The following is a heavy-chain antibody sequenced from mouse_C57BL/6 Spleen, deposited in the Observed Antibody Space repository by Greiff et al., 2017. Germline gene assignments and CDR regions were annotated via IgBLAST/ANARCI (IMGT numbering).Heavy chain of an antibody. Sequence: QVQLKESGAELVKPGASVKLSCKASGYTFTEYTIHWVKQRSGQGLEWIGWFYPGSGSIKYNEKFKDKATLTADKSSSTVYMELSRLTSEDSAVYSCARHEEYDYGLYYAMDYWGQGTTLTVSS. D-gene: IGHD2-4*01. J-gene: IGHJ2*01. CDR1: GYTFTEYT. CDR2: FYPGSGSI. CDR3: ARHEEYDYGLYYAMDY. V-gene: IGHV1-62-2*01.